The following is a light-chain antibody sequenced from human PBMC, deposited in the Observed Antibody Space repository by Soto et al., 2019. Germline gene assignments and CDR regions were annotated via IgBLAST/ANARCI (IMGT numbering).Light chain of an antibody. J-gene: IGLJ3*02. Sequence: QSALTQPASVSGSPGQSITISCTGSSSDVGSYNFVSWHQQHPGKAPKLMIYEGSKRPSGVSNRFSGSKSGNTASLTISGIQAEDEADYYCCSYAGSSTWVFGGGTKVTVL. CDR1: SSDVGSYNF. CDR3: CSYAGSSTWV. V-gene: IGLV2-23*01. CDR2: EGS.